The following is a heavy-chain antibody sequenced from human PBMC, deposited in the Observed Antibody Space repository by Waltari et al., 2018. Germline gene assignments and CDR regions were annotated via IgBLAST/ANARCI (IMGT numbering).Heavy chain of an antibody. CDR2: IQRSGRT. D-gene: IGHD2-15*01. Sequence: GPGLVKPSGTLSLTCTVSGDSMSSGDWWSWVRQPPEKGLEWIGQIQRSGRTNYNPSLESRVTISIDTSNNHFSLKVTSTTAADTAVYYCARDRGRGIYLDSWGRGTLVTVSP. CDR1: GDSMSSGDW. J-gene: IGHJ4*02. CDR3: ARDRGRGIYLDS. V-gene: IGHV4-4*02.